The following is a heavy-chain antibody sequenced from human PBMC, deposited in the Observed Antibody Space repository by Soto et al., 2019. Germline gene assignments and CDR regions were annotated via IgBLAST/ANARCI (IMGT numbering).Heavy chain of an antibody. V-gene: IGHV1-46*01. CDR3: ARDRYGDGMDV. J-gene: IGHJ6*02. D-gene: IGHD4-17*01. CDR2: INPSGGST. CDR1: GYTFTSYY. Sequence: ASVKVSCKASGYTFTSYYMHWVRQAPGQGLEWMGIINPSGGSTSYAQKFQGRVTMTRDTSTSTVYMELSSLRSEDTAVYHCARDRYGDGMDVWGQGTTVTVSS.